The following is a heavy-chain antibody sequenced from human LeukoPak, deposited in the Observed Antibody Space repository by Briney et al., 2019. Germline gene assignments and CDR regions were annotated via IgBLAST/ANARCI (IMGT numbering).Heavy chain of an antibody. Sequence: GESLKISCKGSGYSFTTYWIAWVRQMPGKGLEWMGIIYPGDSDTRYSPSFQGQVTISADKSISTAYLQWSSLKASDTAMYYCARSPLRSLGNFDYWGQGTLVTVSS. J-gene: IGHJ4*02. V-gene: IGHV5-51*01. CDR1: GYSFTTYW. CDR2: IYPGDSDT. D-gene: IGHD3-16*01. CDR3: ARSPLRSLGNFDY.